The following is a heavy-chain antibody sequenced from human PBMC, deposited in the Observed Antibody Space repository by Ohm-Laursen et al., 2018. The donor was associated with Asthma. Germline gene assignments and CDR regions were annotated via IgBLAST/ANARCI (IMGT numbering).Heavy chain of an antibody. D-gene: IGHD1-1*01. V-gene: IGHV3-21*01. CDR1: GYTFSRYS. CDR2: ISTASTFI. CDR3: ARDRGMSSRNDVLYYYYGMDV. Sequence: GSLRLSCAASGYTFSRYSIHWIRQAPGKGLEWVASISTASTFIYYGDSVRGRFTTSRDNARNLVFLQMDNLRAEDTAVYYCARDRGMSSRNDVLYYYYGMDVWGQGTTVTVSS. J-gene: IGHJ6*02.